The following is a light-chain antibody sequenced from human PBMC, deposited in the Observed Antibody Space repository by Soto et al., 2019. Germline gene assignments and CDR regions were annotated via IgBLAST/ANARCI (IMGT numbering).Light chain of an antibody. J-gene: IGKJ1*01. CDR2: AES. V-gene: IGKV1-8*01. CDR1: QGISSY. CDR3: QPHYSYPRT. Sequence: AIRMTHAPSSLSSSTLDIFTITCRASQGISSYLACYHQKPGKAPKLLIYAESTLQSGVPSRFSGRGAATDSTLPLSRLQSEDFATYYCQPHYSYPRTFGQGTKVDIK.